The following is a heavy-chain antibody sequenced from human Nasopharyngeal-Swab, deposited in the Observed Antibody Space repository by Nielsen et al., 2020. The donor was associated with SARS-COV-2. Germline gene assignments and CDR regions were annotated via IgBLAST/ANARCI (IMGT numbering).Heavy chain of an antibody. J-gene: IGHJ6*02. D-gene: IGHD6-13*01. Sequence: ASVKVSCKASGYTFTSYDINWVRQATGQGLEWMGWMNPNSGNTGYAQKFQGRVTMTRNTSISTAYMELSSLRSEDTAVYYCARAPGIAAAKVPLCYYGMDVWGQGTTVTVSS. V-gene: IGHV1-8*01. CDR3: ARAPGIAAAKVPLCYYGMDV. CDR2: MNPNSGNT. CDR1: GYTFTSYD.